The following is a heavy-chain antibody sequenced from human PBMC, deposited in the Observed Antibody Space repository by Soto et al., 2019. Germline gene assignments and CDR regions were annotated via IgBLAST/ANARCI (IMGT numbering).Heavy chain of an antibody. J-gene: IGHJ6*02. D-gene: IGHD4-4*01. V-gene: IGHV3-48*03. CDR3: ARRLYSNYGGEDGMDV. Sequence: VGSLRLSCAASGFTFSSYEMNWVRQAPGKGLEWVSYISSSGSTIHYADSVKGRFTISRDNAKNSLYLQMNSLRAEDTAVYYCARRLYSNYGGEDGMDVWGQGTTVTVSS. CDR1: GFTFSSYE. CDR2: ISSSGSTI.